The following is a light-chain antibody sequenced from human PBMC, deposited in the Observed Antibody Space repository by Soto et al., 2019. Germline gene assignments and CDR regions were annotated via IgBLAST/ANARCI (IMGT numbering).Light chain of an antibody. CDR1: SSDVGSYNR. CDR2: EVS. V-gene: IGLV2-18*02. Sequence: QSVLTQPPSVSGSPGQSVTISCTGTSSDVGSYNRVSWYQQPPGTAPKLMIYEVSNRPSGVPDRFSGSKSGNTASLTISGLQAEDGADYYCSSYTSSSTHVVFGGGTKLTVL. CDR3: SSYTSSSTHVV. J-gene: IGLJ2*01.